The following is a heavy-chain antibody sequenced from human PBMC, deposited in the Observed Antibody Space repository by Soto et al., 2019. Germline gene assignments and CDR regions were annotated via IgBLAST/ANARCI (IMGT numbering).Heavy chain of an antibody. Sequence: QLQLQESGPGLVKPWETLSLTCTVSYGSISVSNVFWGWVRQPPGKGLEWLGNIDYSGTAYFNPSLRTRVTFPVDTSKNQFSLTLSSVTAADTAVYYCARTTGRHLDFWGQGILVTVSS. J-gene: IGHJ4*02. D-gene: IGHD4-4*01. CDR3: ARTTGRHLDF. V-gene: IGHV4-39*01. CDR1: YGSISVSNVF. CDR2: IDYSGTA.